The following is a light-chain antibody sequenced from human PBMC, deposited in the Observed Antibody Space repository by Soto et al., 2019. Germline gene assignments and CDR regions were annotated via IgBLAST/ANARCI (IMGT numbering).Light chain of an antibody. CDR2: GAS. V-gene: IGKV3-20*01. J-gene: IGKJ5*01. CDR1: QTFSSNY. CDR3: QQYTGPPTT. Sequence: EIILTQSPDTLSLSPGERATLSCRASQTFSSNYLAWCQQRPGQAPRLLIYGASTRGAGIPDRFSGSGSGTDFTLTITRLEPEDSAVYFCQQYTGPPTTFGQGTRLEIK.